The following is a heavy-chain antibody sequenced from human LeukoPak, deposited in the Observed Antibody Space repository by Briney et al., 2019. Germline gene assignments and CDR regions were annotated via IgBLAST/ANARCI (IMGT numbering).Heavy chain of an antibody. CDR2: IYYSGST. CDR3: ARLNYDYVWGSYHIFDY. J-gene: IGHJ4*02. Sequence: SETLSLTCTVSGGSISSGGYYWSWIRQHPGKGLEWIGYIYYSGSTYYNPSLKSRVTISVDTSKNQFSLKLSSVTAADTAVYYCARLNYDYVWGSYHIFDYWGQGTLVTVSS. V-gene: IGHV4-31*03. D-gene: IGHD3-16*02. CDR1: GGSISSGGYY.